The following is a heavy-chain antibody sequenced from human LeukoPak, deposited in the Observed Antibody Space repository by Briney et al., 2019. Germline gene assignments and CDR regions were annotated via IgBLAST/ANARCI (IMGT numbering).Heavy chain of an antibody. CDR1: GFTFSSYA. V-gene: IGHV3-23*01. D-gene: IGHD3-10*01. J-gene: IGHJ4*02. Sequence: GGSLRLSCAASGFTFSSYAMSRVRQAPGKGLEWVSAISGSGGSTYYADSVKGRFTISRDNSKNTLYLQMNSLRAEDTAVYYCAKGGLRYYGSARWGQGTLVTVSS. CDR3: AKGGLRYYGSAR. CDR2: ISGSGGST.